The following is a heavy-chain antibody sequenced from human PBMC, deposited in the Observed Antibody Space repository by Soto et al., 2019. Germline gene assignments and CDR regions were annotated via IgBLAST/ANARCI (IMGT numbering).Heavy chain of an antibody. CDR2: INPSGGST. V-gene: IGHV1-46*01. D-gene: IGHD2-2*02. J-gene: IGHJ4*02. Sequence: GASVKVSCEASGYTFTSYYMHWVRQAPGQGLEWMGIINPSGGSTSYAQKFQGRVTMTADKSTSTAYMELSSLRSEDTAVYYCAREMGGSRRGPAAAIPFDYWGQGTPVTVSS. CDR1: GYTFTSYY. CDR3: AREMGGSRRGPAAAIPFDY.